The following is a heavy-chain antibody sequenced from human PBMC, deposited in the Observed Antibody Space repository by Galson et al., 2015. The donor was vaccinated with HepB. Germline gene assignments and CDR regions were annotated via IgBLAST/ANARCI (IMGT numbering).Heavy chain of an antibody. V-gene: IGHV7-4-1*02. Sequence: SVKISCKASGYTFTTYAMNWVRQAPGQGLEWMGWINTITGNPTYAQGFTGRFVFSLDTSVSTAYLQISSLRAEDTAVYYCARHVTSSLDSWGQGTLVTVSS. J-gene: IGHJ5*01. CDR1: GYTFTTYA. D-gene: IGHD2-21*02. CDR3: ARHVTSSLDS. CDR2: INTITGNP.